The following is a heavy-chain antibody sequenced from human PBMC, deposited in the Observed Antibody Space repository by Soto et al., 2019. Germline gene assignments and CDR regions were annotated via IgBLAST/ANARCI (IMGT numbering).Heavy chain of an antibody. CDR3: AGGYSEDALDI. D-gene: IGHD5-12*01. Sequence: QVQLVQSGAEVKKPGSSVKVSCKASGGTFSSYAISWVRQAPGQGLEWMGGIIPIFGTANYEQKFQGRVTITADESTSTAYLELSSLRAEATAVYYCAGGYSEDALDIWGQGTMVTVSS. V-gene: IGHV1-69*01. J-gene: IGHJ3*02. CDR2: IIPIFGTA. CDR1: GGTFSSYA.